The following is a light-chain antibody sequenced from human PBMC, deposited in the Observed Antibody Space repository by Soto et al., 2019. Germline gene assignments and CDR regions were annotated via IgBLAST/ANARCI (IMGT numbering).Light chain of an antibody. V-gene: IGLV3-21*04. CDR2: YDS. CDR3: QVWDSRGDHVV. J-gene: IGLJ7*01. Sequence: SYELTQPPSVSVAPGKTARISCVGNSIGSKSVHWYQQKPGQAPVLVISYDSDRPSGIPERFSGSNSGDTATLTISGVEAGDEADYYCQVWDSRGDHVVFGGGTQLTVL. CDR1: SIGSKS.